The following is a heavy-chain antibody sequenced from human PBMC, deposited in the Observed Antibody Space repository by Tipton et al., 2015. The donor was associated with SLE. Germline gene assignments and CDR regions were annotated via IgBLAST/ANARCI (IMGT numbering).Heavy chain of an antibody. D-gene: IGHD1-7*01. CDR2: INHSGST. CDR3: ARDSNNWNYGYFDS. Sequence: TLSLTCAVYGGSFSGYYWSWIRQPPGKGLEWIGEINHSGSTNYNPSLKSRVTISVDTSKNQFSLKLSSATATDTAVYYCARDSNNWNYGYFDSWGQGILVTVSS. CDR1: GGSFSGYY. V-gene: IGHV4-34*01. J-gene: IGHJ4*02.